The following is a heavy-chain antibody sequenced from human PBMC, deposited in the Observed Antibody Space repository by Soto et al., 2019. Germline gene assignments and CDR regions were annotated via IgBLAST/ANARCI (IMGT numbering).Heavy chain of an antibody. Sequence: GGSLRLSCAASGFTLTSYAMNWVRQAPGKGLEWVSSVSSTSTYIYYADSVRGRFTISRDNAKNSLYLQMNSLRAEDTAVYYCARGDFFDSSGPFSDAFDIWGQGTMVTVSS. CDR3: ARGDFFDSSGPFSDAFDI. CDR2: VSSTSTYI. CDR1: GFTLTSYA. V-gene: IGHV3-21*01. J-gene: IGHJ3*02. D-gene: IGHD3-22*01.